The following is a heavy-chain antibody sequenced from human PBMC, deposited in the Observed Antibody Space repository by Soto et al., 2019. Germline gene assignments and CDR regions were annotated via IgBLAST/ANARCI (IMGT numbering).Heavy chain of an antibody. CDR3: AHSRGITLVRGDVMRQDYFDY. V-gene: IGHV2-5*02. D-gene: IGHD3-10*01. Sequence: QITLKESGPTLVKPTQTLTRTCAGSGFSLNTKTVGVGWIRQPPGKALEWLALIYWDDDKGYSPSLKNRITITQDTYKNQKVLTKTNIDPVDTATHYCAHSRGITLVRGDVMRQDYFDYRGHGTLVTVSS. CDR2: IYWDDDK. CDR1: GFSLNTKTVG. J-gene: IGHJ4*01.